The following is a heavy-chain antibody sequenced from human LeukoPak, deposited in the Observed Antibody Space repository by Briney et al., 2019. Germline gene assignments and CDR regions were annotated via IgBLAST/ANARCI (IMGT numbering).Heavy chain of an antibody. D-gene: IGHD5-18*01. CDR3: AKGVQLWLLLGYYYGMDV. CDR2: ISYDGSNK. CDR1: GFTFSSYG. Sequence: GGSLRLSCAASGFTFSSYGMHWVRQAPGKGLEWVAVISYDGSNKYYADSVKGRFTISRDNSKNTLYLQMNSLRAEDTAVYYCAKGVQLWLLLGYYYGMDVWGQGTTVTVSS. J-gene: IGHJ6*02. V-gene: IGHV3-30*18.